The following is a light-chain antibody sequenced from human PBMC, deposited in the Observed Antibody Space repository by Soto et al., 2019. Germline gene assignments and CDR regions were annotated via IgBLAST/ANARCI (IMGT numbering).Light chain of an antibody. CDR1: QGVSSN. Sequence: ETVMTQSPATLSVSPGDGATISCRASQGVSSNLAWYQQKPGQAPRLLIYGASTRATGIPARFSGSGSGTEFTLTISSLQSEDFAFYYCQQYNTWPRTFGQGTKVEIK. CDR3: QQYNTWPRT. J-gene: IGKJ1*01. V-gene: IGKV3-15*01. CDR2: GAS.